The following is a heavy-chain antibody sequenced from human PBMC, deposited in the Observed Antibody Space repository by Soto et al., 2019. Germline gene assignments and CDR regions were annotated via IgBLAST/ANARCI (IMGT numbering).Heavy chain of an antibody. CDR1: GFTFSNYG. Sequence: GGSLRLSCAASGFTFSNYGMYWVRQAPGKGLEWVAVISYDGTNKYYADSVKGRFTISRDNSKSTVYLQMSSLRAEDTAVFYCVKGGADCSSTNCYSYYYYYMGVWGKGTTVTVSS. CDR2: ISYDGTNK. CDR3: VKGGADCSSTNCYSYYYYYMGV. J-gene: IGHJ6*03. V-gene: IGHV3-30*18. D-gene: IGHD2-2*01.